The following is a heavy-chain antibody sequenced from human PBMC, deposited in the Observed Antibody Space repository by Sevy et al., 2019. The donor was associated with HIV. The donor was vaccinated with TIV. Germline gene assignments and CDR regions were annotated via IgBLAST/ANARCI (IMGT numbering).Heavy chain of an antibody. CDR1: GFTFSSYW. V-gene: IGHV3-74*01. D-gene: IGHD2-21*02. CDR3: SLEWWGRATFDY. Sequence: GGSLRLSCAASGFTFSSYWMHWVRQAPGKGLVWVSRINSDASDTSYADSVKGRFTISRDNAKNTLYLQMNSLRAEDMALYYCSLEWWGRATFDYWGQGALVTVSS. J-gene: IGHJ4*02. CDR2: INSDASDT.